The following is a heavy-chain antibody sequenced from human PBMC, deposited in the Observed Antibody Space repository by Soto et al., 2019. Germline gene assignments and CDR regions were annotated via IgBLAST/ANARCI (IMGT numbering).Heavy chain of an antibody. Sequence: EVQLVESGGGLIQPGGSLRLSCAASGFTVSSTYMTWVRQAPGKGLEWVSVLYGGLTTSYADSVKGRFTISRDNSKNTVFLQMNSLRAEDTAVYYCARDRIEAAGTPRFNYYYGMDVWGQGTTVTVSS. CDR2: LYGGLTT. D-gene: IGHD6-13*01. J-gene: IGHJ6*02. CDR3: ARDRIEAAGTPRFNYYYGMDV. CDR1: GFTVSSTY. V-gene: IGHV3-53*01.